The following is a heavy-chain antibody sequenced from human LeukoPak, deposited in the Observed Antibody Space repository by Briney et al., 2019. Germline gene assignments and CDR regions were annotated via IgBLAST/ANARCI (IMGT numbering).Heavy chain of an antibody. Sequence: PGGSLRLSCAASGFTPRNYWMHWVRQTPGKGLLWVSRINGDGTSATYAGSVKGRFTISRDNAKNTLYLQMNSLRAEDTAVYYCAKDSRSVVAATDWGQGTLVTVSS. V-gene: IGHV3-74*01. J-gene: IGHJ4*02. D-gene: IGHD2-15*01. CDR3: AKDSRSVVAATD. CDR2: INGDGTSA. CDR1: GFTPRNYW.